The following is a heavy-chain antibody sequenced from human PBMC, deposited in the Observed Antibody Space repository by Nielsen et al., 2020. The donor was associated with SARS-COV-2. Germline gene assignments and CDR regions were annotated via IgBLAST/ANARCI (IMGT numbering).Heavy chain of an antibody. J-gene: IGHJ4*02. CDR2: FYSGGTT. D-gene: IGHD6-19*01. CDR1: GFIVSNKY. V-gene: IGHV3-53*05. Sequence: GGSLRLSCAASGFIVSNKYMNWVRQAPGKGLEWVSVFYSGGTTLYADSVKGRFIISRDNSRNTLYLQMNSLKPEDTAVYYCSKVRPSGGYFSPGDSWGQGTLVTVSS. CDR3: SKVRPSGGYFSPGDS.